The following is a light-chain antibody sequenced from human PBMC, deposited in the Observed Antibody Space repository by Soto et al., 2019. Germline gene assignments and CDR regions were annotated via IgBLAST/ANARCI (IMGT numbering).Light chain of an antibody. CDR1: QSVSSY. J-gene: IGKJ5*01. CDR2: DAS. V-gene: IGKV3-11*01. Sequence: EIGFTQSPATLSLSAGERATLSFRASQSVSSYLAWYQQKPGQAPRLLIYDASNRATGIPARFSGSGSGTDFTLTISSLEPEDFAVYYCQQRSNWPPEITFGQGTRLEIK. CDR3: QQRSNWPPEIT.